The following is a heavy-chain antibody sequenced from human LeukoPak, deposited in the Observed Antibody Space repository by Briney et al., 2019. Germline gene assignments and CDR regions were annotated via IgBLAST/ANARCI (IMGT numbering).Heavy chain of an antibody. J-gene: IGHJ4*02. V-gene: IGHV3-21*01. CDR1: GFTFSSYS. D-gene: IGHD4-17*01. Sequence: GGPLRLSCAPSGFTFSSYSMNWFRQAPGKGLAWVSSISSSSSNIYYADSLKGRFTISRDNAKNSLYLHMNSLRAEDTALYYCAREGYGDFVSDYWGQGTLVTVSS. CDR3: AREGYGDFVSDY. CDR2: ISSSSSNI.